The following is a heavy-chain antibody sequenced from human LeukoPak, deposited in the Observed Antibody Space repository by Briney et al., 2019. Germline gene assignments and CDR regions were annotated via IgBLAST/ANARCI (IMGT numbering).Heavy chain of an antibody. V-gene: IGHV3-30*01. CDR2: ISSGGTYE. J-gene: IGHJ4*02. Sequence: GKSLRLSCAASGFTFSNYAMHWVRQAPGKGLEWVSLISSGGTYEYYADSVKGRFTISRDNSKNTLYLQLNSLRAEDTAVYCCARDSTYYYDSGSSGPHYFDNWGQGTLVTVSS. CDR1: GFTFSNYA. D-gene: IGHD3-10*01. CDR3: ARDSTYYYDSGSSGPHYFDN.